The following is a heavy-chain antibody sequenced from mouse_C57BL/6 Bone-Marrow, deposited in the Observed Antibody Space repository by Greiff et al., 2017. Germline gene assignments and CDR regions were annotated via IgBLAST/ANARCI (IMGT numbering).Heavy chain of an antibody. CDR2: ISYSGST. CDR1: GYSITSGYD. CDR3: ARVDSYWYFDV. V-gene: IGHV3-1*01. J-gene: IGHJ1*03. Sequence: EVQLQQSGPGMVKPSQSLSLTCTVTGYSITSGYDWHWIRPFPGNKLEWMGYISYSGSTNYHPSLKSRISITHDTSKNHFFLKLNSVTTEDTATYYCARVDSYWYFDVWGTGTTVTVSS.